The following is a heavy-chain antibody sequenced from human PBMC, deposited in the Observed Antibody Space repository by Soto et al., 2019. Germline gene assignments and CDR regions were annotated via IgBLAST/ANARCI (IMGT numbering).Heavy chain of an antibody. CDR3: ARADYYDSSGLPYYFDY. J-gene: IGHJ4*02. V-gene: IGHV4-4*02. CDR2: IYHSGST. D-gene: IGHD3-22*01. Sequence: SETLSLTCAVSGGSISSSNWWSWVRQPPGKGLEWIGEIYHSGSTNCNPSLKSRVTISVDKSKNQFSLKLSSVTAADTAVYYCARADYYDSSGLPYYFDYWGQGTLVTVSS. CDR1: GGSISSSNW.